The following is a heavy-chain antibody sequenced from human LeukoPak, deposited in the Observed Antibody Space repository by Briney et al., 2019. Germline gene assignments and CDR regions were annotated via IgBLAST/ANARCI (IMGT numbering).Heavy chain of an antibody. Sequence: PGGSLRLSCAASGFTLSHYGISWVRQAPGKGLEWVAFNQNDGSEDLYADSVKGRFTISRDNSKNTLYLQMNSLRAEDTAVYYCMTDPMSGYYITYFEYWGRGILVTVSS. CDR3: MTDPMSGYYITYFEY. CDR1: GFTLSHYG. V-gene: IGHV3-30*02. D-gene: IGHD3-3*01. J-gene: IGHJ4*02. CDR2: NQNDGSED.